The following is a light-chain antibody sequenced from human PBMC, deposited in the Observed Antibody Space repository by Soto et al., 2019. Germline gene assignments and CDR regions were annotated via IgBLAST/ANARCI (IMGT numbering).Light chain of an antibody. CDR2: VES. CDR1: QSVSSSY. V-gene: IGKV3-20*01. J-gene: IGKJ1*01. Sequence: EIVLTQSPGTLSLSPGERATLSCRASQSVSSSYLAWYQQKPGQAPRLLIYVESSRATGIPDRFSGSGSGTDFPLTISRLEPEDFAVYYCQQYGSSPRGTFGQGTKVEIK. CDR3: QQYGSSPRGT.